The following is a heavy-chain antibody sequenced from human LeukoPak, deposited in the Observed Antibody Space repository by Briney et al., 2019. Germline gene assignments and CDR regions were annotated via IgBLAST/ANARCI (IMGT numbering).Heavy chain of an antibody. Sequence: PGGSLRLSCAASGFTFSSYWMSWVRQAPGKGLEWVANIKQDGSEKYYVDSVKGRFTISRDNAKNSLYLQMNSLRAEDTAVYYCARDLNGWYGSSWTPYYYYYGMDVWGQGTTVTVSS. J-gene: IGHJ6*02. CDR1: GFTFSSYW. CDR3: ARDLNGWYGSSWTPYYYYYGMDV. D-gene: IGHD6-13*01. V-gene: IGHV3-7*01. CDR2: IKQDGSEK.